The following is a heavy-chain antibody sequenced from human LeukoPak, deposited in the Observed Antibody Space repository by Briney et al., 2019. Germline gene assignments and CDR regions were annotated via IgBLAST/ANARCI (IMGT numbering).Heavy chain of an antibody. J-gene: IGHJ5*02. D-gene: IGHD3-3*01. CDR2: INHSGST. V-gene: IGHV4-34*01. Sequence: PSETLSLTCAVYGGSFSGYYWSWIRQPPGKGLEWIGEINHSGSTNYNPSLKSRVTISVDTSKNQFSLKLSSVTAADTAVYYCARGHRITIFGLVIIVGSWFDPWGQGTPVTVSS. CDR3: ARGHRITIFGLVIIVGSWFDP. CDR1: GGSFSGYY.